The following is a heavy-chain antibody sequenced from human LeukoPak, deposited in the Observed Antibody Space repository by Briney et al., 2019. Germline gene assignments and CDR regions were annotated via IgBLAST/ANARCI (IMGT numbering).Heavy chain of an antibody. D-gene: IGHD6-19*01. CDR1: GFTFSSYA. Sequence: GGSLRLSCAASGFTFSSYAMSLVRQAPGKGLEWVSAISGSGGSTYYADSVKGRFTISRDNSKDALYLEMNSLRAGDTAIYYCANQPGLYNNGWSTTYHFFGLDVWGQGTTVIVSS. J-gene: IGHJ6*02. CDR3: ANQPGLYNNGWSTTYHFFGLDV. V-gene: IGHV3-23*01. CDR2: ISGSGGST.